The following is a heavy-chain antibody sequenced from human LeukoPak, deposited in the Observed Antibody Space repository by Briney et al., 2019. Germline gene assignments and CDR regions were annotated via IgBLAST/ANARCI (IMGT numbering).Heavy chain of an antibody. CDR1: AVTFSNYY. V-gene: IGHV3-11*01. J-gene: IGHJ4*02. CDR2: ISSSGSSI. D-gene: IGHD2-21*01. Sequence: GSLLLFCAASAVTFSNYYMSCIRQAPGKGLEWVSYISSSGSSIYYADSVKGRFTISRDNAKNSLYLQMNSLRAEDTAVYYCASSTHVGVPTPFDYWGQGTLVTVSS. CDR3: ASSTHVGVPTPFDY.